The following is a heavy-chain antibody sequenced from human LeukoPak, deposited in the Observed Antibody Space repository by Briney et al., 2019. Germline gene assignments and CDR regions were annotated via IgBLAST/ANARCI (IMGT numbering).Heavy chain of an antibody. D-gene: IGHD1-20*01. V-gene: IGHV1-8*01. Sequence: GASVKVSCKASGYTFTSYDINWVRQATGHGLEWMGWMNPNSGNTGYAQKFQGRVTMTRNTSISTAYMELSSLRSEDTAVYYCARGPHPNWTPNWFDPWGQGTLVTVSS. J-gene: IGHJ5*02. CDR3: ARGPHPNWTPNWFDP. CDR1: GYTFTSYD. CDR2: MNPNSGNT.